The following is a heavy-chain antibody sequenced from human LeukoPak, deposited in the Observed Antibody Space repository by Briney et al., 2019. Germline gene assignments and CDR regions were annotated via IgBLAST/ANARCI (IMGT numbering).Heavy chain of an antibody. D-gene: IGHD2-15*01. J-gene: IGHJ4*02. V-gene: IGHV3-15*01. Sequence: PGDSLRLSCAASGFTSSNAGMSWVRQAPGKGLEWVGGIKSKTDGGTTDYAAPVKGRFTIPRDDSKNTLYLQMNSLKTEDTDVYYCTTDLRIGVVVVVAATFDYWGQGTLVTVSS. CDR2: IKSKTDGGTT. CDR1: GFTSSNAG. CDR3: TTDLRIGVVVVVAATFDY.